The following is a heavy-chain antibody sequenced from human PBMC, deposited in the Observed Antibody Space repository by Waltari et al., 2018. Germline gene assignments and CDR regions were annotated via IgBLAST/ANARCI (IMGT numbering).Heavy chain of an antibody. J-gene: IGHJ2*01. V-gene: IGHV1-69*01. CDR2: IIPIFGTA. CDR3: ASKNLAVAGHYWYFDL. Sequence: VQLVQSGAEVKKPGSSVKLSCKASGGTCSSYAISWVRQAPGQGLEWMGGIIPIFGTANYAQKFQGRVTITADESTSTAYMELSSLRSEDTAVYYCASKNLAVAGHYWYFDLWGRGTLVTVSS. CDR1: GGTCSSYA. D-gene: IGHD6-19*01.